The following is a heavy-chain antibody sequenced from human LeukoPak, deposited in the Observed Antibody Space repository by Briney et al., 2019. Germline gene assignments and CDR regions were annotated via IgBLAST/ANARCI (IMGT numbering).Heavy chain of an antibody. D-gene: IGHD3-3*01. CDR2: ISYDGSNK. Sequence: GGSLRLSCAASGFTFSSYAMHWVRQAPGKGLEWVAVISYDGSNKYYADSVKGRFTISRDNSKNTLYLQMNSLRAEDTAVYYCARDHDFNWFDPWGQGTLVTVSS. CDR1: GFTFSSYA. J-gene: IGHJ5*02. V-gene: IGHV3-30-3*01. CDR3: ARDHDFNWFDP.